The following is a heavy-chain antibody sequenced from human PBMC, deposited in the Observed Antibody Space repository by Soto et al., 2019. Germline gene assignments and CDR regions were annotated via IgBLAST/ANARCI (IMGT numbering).Heavy chain of an antibody. J-gene: IGHJ3*01. D-gene: IGHD6-19*01. Sequence: QVQLVQSGAEVKKPGSSVKVSCKASGGTFSSYTISWVLQAPGQGLEWMGRIIPILGIAKYAQKFQGRVTITADKPTSRAYMQLSSLKSEDTTVYCSASLPEADVAFDPWGQGTMVTVSS. CDR3: ASLPEADVAFDP. V-gene: IGHV1-69*02. CDR1: GGTFSSYT. CDR2: IIPILGIA.